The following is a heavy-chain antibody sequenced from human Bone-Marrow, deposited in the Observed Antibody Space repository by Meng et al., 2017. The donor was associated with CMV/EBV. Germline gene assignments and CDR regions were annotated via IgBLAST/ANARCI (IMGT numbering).Heavy chain of an antibody. CDR1: GFTFSSYW. CDR2: INSDGSST. D-gene: IGHD2-2*01. CDR3: ARAVVVVPTAIASYYGMDV. V-gene: IGHV3-74*01. J-gene: IGHJ6*02. Sequence: GGSLRLSCAASGFTFSSYWMSWVRQAPGKGLVWVSRINSDGSSTSYADSVKGRFTISRDNAKNTLYLQMNSLRAEDTAVYYCARAVVVVPTAIASYYGMDVWGQGTTVTVSS.